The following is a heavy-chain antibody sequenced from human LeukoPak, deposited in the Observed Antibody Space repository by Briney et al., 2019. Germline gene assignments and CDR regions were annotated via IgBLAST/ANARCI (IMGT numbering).Heavy chain of an antibody. CDR1: GFTVSSYW. Sequence: GGSLRLSCAASGFTVSSYWMHWVRQALGKGLVWVSHINIDGSNTRYADSVKGRFTISRDNAENTLYLQMNSLSVDDTAVYYCATSRTFDYWGQGTLVTVSS. CDR2: INIDGSNT. V-gene: IGHV3-74*01. J-gene: IGHJ4*02. CDR3: ATSRTFDY.